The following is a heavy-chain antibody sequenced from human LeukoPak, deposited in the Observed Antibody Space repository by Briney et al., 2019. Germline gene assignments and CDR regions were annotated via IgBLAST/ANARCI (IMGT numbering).Heavy chain of an antibody. CDR1: GGSISSGTYY. CDR2: IYTSGST. J-gene: IGHJ4*02. D-gene: IGHD3-22*01. Sequence: SQTLSLTCSVSGGSISSGTYYWSWIRQPAGKGLEWIGRIYTSGSTNYNPSLKSRVTISLDTSKNQFSLKLSSVTAADTAVYYCAGDSSGYWGYFDYWCQGTLVTVSS. CDR3: AGDSSGYWGYFDY. V-gene: IGHV4-61*02.